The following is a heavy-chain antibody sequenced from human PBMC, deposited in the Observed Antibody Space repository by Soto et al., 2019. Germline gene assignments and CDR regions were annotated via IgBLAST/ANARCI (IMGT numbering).Heavy chain of an antibody. J-gene: IGHJ4*02. CDR2: IIPIFGTA. Sequence: SVKVSCKASGGTFSSYAISWVRQAPGQGLEWMGGIIPIFGTANYAQKFQGRVTITADKSTSTAYMELSSLRSEDTAVYYCARSRVRYGGKSPHYFDYWGQGTLVTVSS. CDR1: GGTFSSYA. D-gene: IGHD4-17*01. V-gene: IGHV1-69*06. CDR3: ARSRVRYGGKSPHYFDY.